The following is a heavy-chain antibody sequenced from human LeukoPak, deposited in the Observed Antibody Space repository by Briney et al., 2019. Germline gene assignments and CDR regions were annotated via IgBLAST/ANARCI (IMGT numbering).Heavy chain of an antibody. D-gene: IGHD3-10*01. J-gene: IGHJ4*02. Sequence: PGGSLRLSCAASGVTFSDYYMSRIRQAPGKGLECVAVISHDGSSDSFADSVKGRFTISRDNSENTLYLQMNRVRIDDTALYYCARDVGIGATLGVPDYWGQGTLVTVSS. CDR3: ARDVGIGATLGVPDY. CDR2: ISHDGSSD. CDR1: GVTFSDYY. V-gene: IGHV3-30-3*01.